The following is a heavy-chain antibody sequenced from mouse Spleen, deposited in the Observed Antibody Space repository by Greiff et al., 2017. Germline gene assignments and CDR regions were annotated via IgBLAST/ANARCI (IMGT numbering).Heavy chain of an antibody. CDR2: IDPETGGT. CDR1: GYTFTDYE. J-gene: IGHJ1*03. CDR3: TRGGYYGSSPHWYFDV. D-gene: IGHD1-1*01. V-gene: IGHV1-15*01. Sequence: VQLQQSGAELVRPGASVTLSCKASGYTFTDYEMHWVKQTPVHGLEWIGAIDPETGGTAYNQKFKGKAILTADKSSSTAYMELRSLTSEDSAVYYCTRGGYYGSSPHWYFDVWGTGTTVTVSS.